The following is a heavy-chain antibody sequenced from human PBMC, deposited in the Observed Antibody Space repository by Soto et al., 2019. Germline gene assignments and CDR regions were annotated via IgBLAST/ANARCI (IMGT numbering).Heavy chain of an antibody. D-gene: IGHD4-17*01. V-gene: IGHV1-3*01. CDR1: GYTFTSYA. Sequence: GASVKVSCKASGYTFTSYAMHWVRQAPGQRLEWMGWINAGNGNTKYSQKFQGRVTITRDTSASTAYMELSSLRSEDTAVYYCARDLIRVSSLDYGDYVDWFDPWGQGTLVTVSS. J-gene: IGHJ5*02. CDR3: ARDLIRVSSLDYGDYVDWFDP. CDR2: INAGNGNT.